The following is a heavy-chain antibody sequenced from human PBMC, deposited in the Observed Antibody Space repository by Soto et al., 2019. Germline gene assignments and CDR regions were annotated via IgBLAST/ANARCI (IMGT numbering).Heavy chain of an antibody. CDR2: IYYSGST. V-gene: IGHV4-31*03. CDR3: ARGDMVRGVTPLDY. Sequence: QVPLQESGPGLVKPSQTLSLTCTVSGGSISSGGYYCSWIRQHPGKGLEWIGYIYYSGSTYYNPSLKSRVTISVDTSKNQFSLELSSVTAADTAVYYCARGDMVRGVTPLDYWGHGTLVTVSS. D-gene: IGHD3-10*01. J-gene: IGHJ4*01. CDR1: GGSISSGGYY.